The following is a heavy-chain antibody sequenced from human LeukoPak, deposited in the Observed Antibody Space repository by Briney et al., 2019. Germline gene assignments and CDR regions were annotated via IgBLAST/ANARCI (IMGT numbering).Heavy chain of an antibody. Sequence: ASVKVSGKASGYIFITYSLHWVRQAPGQGLEWMGVINPRGDATIYAQKFQGRVTMTSDTSTTTVYMDLSSLRSEDTGLYYCARKWSSRDWFDPWGQGTLVTVSS. V-gene: IGHV1-46*01. CDR3: ARKWSSRDWFDP. D-gene: IGHD2-8*01. J-gene: IGHJ5*02. CDR1: GYIFITYS. CDR2: INPRGDAT.